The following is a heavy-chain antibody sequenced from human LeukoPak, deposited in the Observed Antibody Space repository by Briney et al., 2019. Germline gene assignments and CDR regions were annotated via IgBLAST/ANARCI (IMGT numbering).Heavy chain of an antibody. Sequence: GDSLKISCKGSGYSFTSYWVGWVRQMPGKGLEWLGIIYPGDSDTRYSPSFQGQVTISADKSISTAYLQWSSLKASDTAMYYCARLPGIVATIERYFDYWGQGTLVTVSS. D-gene: IGHD5-12*01. J-gene: IGHJ4*02. CDR3: ARLPGIVATIERYFDY. V-gene: IGHV5-51*01. CDR1: GYSFTSYW. CDR2: IYPGDSDT.